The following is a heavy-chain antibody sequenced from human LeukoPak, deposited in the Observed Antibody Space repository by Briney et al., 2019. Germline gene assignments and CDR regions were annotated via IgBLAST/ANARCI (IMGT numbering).Heavy chain of an antibody. Sequence: GGSLRLSCAASGFTFDDYAMHWVRQAPGKGLEWVSLISGDGGSTYYADSVKGRFTISRDNSKNSLYLQMNSLRTEDTALYYCAKDILHSSSWSGLQHWGQGTLVTVYS. D-gene: IGHD6-13*01. CDR2: ISGDGGST. V-gene: IGHV3-43*02. CDR3: AKDILHSSSWSGLQH. J-gene: IGHJ1*01. CDR1: GFTFDDYA.